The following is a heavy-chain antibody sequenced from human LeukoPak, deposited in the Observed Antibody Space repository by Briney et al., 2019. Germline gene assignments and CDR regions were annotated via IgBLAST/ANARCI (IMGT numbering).Heavy chain of an antibody. V-gene: IGHV1-8*02. CDR2: MNPSGGNT. CDR1: GYSFTSYW. CDR3: ARVYSGSYFSPSLLDY. J-gene: IGHJ4*02. Sequence: GESLKISCKGSGYSFTSYWIGWVRQMPGKGLEWMGWMNPSGGNTGYAQKFQGRVTMTRNTSISTAYMELSSLRSEDTAVYYCARVYSGSYFSPSLLDYWGQGTLVTVSS. D-gene: IGHD1-26*01.